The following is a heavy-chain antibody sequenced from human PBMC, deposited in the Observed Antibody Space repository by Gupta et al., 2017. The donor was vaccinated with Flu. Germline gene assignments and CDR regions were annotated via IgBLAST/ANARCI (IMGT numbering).Heavy chain of an antibody. CDR2: IKEDSSQT. Sequence: EVHLVESGGGLVQPGGSLRLSCTASRFTFNTYWMSWARQAPGKGLEWLAHIKEDSSQTNYVDSVKGRFTISRDNAKNSVYLQLNSLRVEDTAVYYCTRDRKPTKRNDYYGVDVWGQGTTVTVSS. CDR1: RFTFNTYW. CDR3: TRDRKPTKRNDYYGVDV. V-gene: IGHV3-7*01. J-gene: IGHJ6*02.